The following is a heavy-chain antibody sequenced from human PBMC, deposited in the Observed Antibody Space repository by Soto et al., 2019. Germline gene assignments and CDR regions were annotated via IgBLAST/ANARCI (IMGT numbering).Heavy chain of an antibody. CDR1: GFTFDDYA. Sequence: EVQLVESGGGLVQPGRSLRLSCAASGFTFDDYAMHWVRQAPGKGLEWVSGINWNSGTIGYAGSVTGRFTISRDNAKQSLYLQMNSLRAEDTALYYCATDTGYGILTGLDYWGQGTLVTVSS. CDR3: ATDTGYGILTGLDY. J-gene: IGHJ4*02. D-gene: IGHD3-9*01. V-gene: IGHV3-9*01. CDR2: INWNSGTI.